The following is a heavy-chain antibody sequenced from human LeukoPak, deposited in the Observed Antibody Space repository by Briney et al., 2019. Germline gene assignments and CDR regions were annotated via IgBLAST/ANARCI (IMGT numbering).Heavy chain of an antibody. CDR2: ISGSSKYI. J-gene: IGHJ4*02. V-gene: IGHV3-11*06. CDR1: GFTLSDYY. D-gene: IGHD1-14*01. CDR3: ASGNRPPDY. Sequence: PGGSLRLSWAASGFTLSDYYMSWIRQAPGKGLEWVSYISGSSKYINYADSVKGRFTISRDNVKNSLYLQMNSLRAEDTAVYYCASGNRPPDYWGQGTLVTVSS.